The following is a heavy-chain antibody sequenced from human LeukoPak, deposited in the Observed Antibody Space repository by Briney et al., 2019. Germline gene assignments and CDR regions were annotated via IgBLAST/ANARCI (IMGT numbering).Heavy chain of an antibody. J-gene: IGHJ5*02. D-gene: IGHD6-13*01. V-gene: IGHV1-18*01. CDR2: ISTYNDNT. CDR3: ARLGYASTWSWSDP. CDR1: GYSFKSNG. Sequence: RASVKVSCKASGYSFKSNGISWVRQAPGQGLEWMGWISTYNDNTKYAQKFQGRVTMTTDTSTSTAYMELRSLRSDDTAVYYCARLGYASTWSWSDPWGQGTLVTVSS.